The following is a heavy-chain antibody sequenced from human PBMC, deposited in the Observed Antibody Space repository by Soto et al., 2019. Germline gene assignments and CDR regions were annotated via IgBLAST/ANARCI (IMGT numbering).Heavy chain of an antibody. Sequence: PGESLKISCKGSGYSFTSYWISWVRQMPGKGLEWMGRIDPSDSYTNYSPSFQGHVTISADKSISTAYLQWSSLKASDTAMYYCERQGGVEIATVYGMDVWGQGTTVNV. V-gene: IGHV5-10-1*01. CDR1: GYSFTSYW. D-gene: IGHD4-4*01. CDR3: ERQGGVEIATVYGMDV. J-gene: IGHJ6*02. CDR2: IDPSDSYT.